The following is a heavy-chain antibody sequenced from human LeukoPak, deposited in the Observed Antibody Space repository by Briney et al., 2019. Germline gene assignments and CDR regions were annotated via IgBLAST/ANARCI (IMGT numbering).Heavy chain of an antibody. V-gene: IGHV3-72*01. Sequence: GGSLRLSCAVSGFTFSDHYMDWVRQAPGKGLEWVGRIRNKAKGYTTEYAASVKGRFTISRDESKNSLYLQMNSLKTEDTAVYYCARGFNGLDSKVGENWGQGTLVTVSS. CDR2: IRNKAKGYTT. J-gene: IGHJ4*02. CDR3: ARGFNGLDSKVGEN. CDR1: GFTFSDHY. D-gene: IGHD1-26*01.